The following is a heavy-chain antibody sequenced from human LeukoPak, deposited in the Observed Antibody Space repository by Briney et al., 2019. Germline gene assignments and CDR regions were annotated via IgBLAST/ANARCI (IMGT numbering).Heavy chain of an antibody. CDR3: ARGIFGYYGSGPDY. D-gene: IGHD3-10*01. CDR1: GFTFSSYS. J-gene: IGHJ4*02. Sequence: PGGSLRLSCAASGFTFSSYSMNWVRQAPGKGLEWVSYISSSSSTIYYADSVKGRFTISRDNAKNSLYLQMNSPRAEDTAVYYCARGIFGYYGSGPDYWGQGTLVTVSS. V-gene: IGHV3-48*01. CDR2: ISSSSSTI.